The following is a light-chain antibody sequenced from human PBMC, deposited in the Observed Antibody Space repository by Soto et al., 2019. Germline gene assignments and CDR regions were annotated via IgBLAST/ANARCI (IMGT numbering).Light chain of an antibody. CDR3: SSYAGSVNVI. V-gene: IGLV2-8*01. CDR1: SRDVGGYDY. Sequence: QSVLTQPRSVSGSPGQSVTISCTGTSRDVGGYDYVSWYQQHPGKAPKLMISEVSKRPSGVPDRFSGSNSGNTASLTVSGLQAEDEADYYCSSYAGSVNVIFGGGTKLTVL. J-gene: IGLJ2*01. CDR2: EVS.